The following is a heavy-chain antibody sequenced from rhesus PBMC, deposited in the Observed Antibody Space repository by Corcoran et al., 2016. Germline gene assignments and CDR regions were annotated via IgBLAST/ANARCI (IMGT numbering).Heavy chain of an antibody. CDR1: GGSISSGYYY. CDR3: ARDQDSSGWSGAFDF. V-gene: IGHV4-122*02. D-gene: IGHD6S26*01. J-gene: IGHJ3*01. CDR2: ITYSGST. Sequence: QVQLQESGPGLVKPSETLSLTCAVSGGSISSGYYYWRWIRQPPGKGLEWIGYITYSGSTSYNPSLKSRVTISRDTSKNQFSLKLSSVTAADTAVYYCARDQDSSGWSGAFDFWGQGLRVTVSS.